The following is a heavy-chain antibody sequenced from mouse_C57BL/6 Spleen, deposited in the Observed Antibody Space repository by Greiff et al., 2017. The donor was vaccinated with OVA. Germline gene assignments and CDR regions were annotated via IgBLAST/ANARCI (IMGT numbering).Heavy chain of an antibody. D-gene: IGHD1-1*01. J-gene: IGHJ4*01. CDR2: IYPGSGST. V-gene: IGHV1-55*01. Sequence: VQLQQSGAELVKPGASVKMSCKASGYTFTSYWITWVKQRPGQGLEWIGDIYPGSGSTNYNEKFKSKATLTVDTSSSTAYMQLSSLTSEDSAVYYCARLGDYYGSSLYAMDYWGQGTSVTVSS. CDR1: GYTFTSYW. CDR3: ARLGDYYGSSLYAMDY.